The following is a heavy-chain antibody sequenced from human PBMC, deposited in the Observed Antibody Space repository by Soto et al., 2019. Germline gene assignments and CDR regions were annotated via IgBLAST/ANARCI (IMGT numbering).Heavy chain of an antibody. CDR2: TSTGGDT. CDR3: ARGSRLPDY. J-gene: IGHJ4*02. Sequence: EVQMLESGGGLVQPGGSLTLSCAASGFTFSARSMTWVRQAPEKGLEWVSTTSTGGDTFYADSVKGRFTISRDNSKSTVYLQLKSLTADDTAVYFCARGSRLPDYWGQGTLVTVSS. V-gene: IGHV3-23*01. CDR1: GFTFSARS. D-gene: IGHD3-10*01.